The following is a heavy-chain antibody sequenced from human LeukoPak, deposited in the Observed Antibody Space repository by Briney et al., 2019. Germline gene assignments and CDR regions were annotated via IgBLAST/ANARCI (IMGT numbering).Heavy chain of an antibody. V-gene: IGHV3-23*01. CDR1: GFNFNSLA. Sequence: GALRPSCAAPGFNFNSLAMGWVRPATGQGVEWGSGNCCSGGSTYYADSVKGRFTISRDNSKNTLYLQMNSLRAEDTAVYYCAKDHTYSSSRYFSVGPIGWGQGTLVTVSS. CDR3: AKDHTYSSSRYFSVGPIG. D-gene: IGHD6-13*01. CDR2: NCCSGGST. J-gene: IGHJ4*02.